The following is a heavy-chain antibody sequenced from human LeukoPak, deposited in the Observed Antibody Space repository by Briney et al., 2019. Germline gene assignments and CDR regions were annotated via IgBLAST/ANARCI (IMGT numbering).Heavy chain of an antibody. V-gene: IGHV3-30*04. CDR3: ARGTYSSGRCDVFDI. J-gene: IGHJ3*02. Sequence: GGSRRLSCIASGFTLNNYPAMHWVRQAPGKGLEWVAALSADGNSNFYADSVKGRFTISRDISKNALYLEMNNLRPEDTAVYYCARGTYSSGRCDVFDIWGQGTMVSVSS. CDR1: GFTLNNYPA. D-gene: IGHD6-19*01. CDR2: LSADGNSN.